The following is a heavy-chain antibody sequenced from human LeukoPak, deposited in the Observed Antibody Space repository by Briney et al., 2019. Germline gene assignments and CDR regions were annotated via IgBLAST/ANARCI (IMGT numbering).Heavy chain of an antibody. CDR2: IYYSGST. CDR1: GGSISTYY. Sequence: SETLSLTCTVSGGSISTYYWSWIRQPPGKGLEWIGYIYYSGSTNYNPSLKSRVTISVDTSKNQISLKLSSVTAADTAVYYCARDAEYFQHWGQGTLVTVSS. V-gene: IGHV4-59*01. CDR3: ARDAEYFQH. J-gene: IGHJ1*01.